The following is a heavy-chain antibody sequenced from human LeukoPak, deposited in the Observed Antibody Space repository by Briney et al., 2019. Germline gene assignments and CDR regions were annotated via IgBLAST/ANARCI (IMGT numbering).Heavy chain of an antibody. CDR2: IIPIFGTA. V-gene: IGHV1-69*13. Sequence: GASVKVSCKASGGTFSSYAISWVRQAPGQGLEWMGGIIPIFGTANYAQKFQGRVTITADESTSTAYMELSSLRSEDTAVYYCARTVPNPYYDFWSGSNFDYWAREPWSPSPQ. CDR1: GGTFSSYA. J-gene: IGHJ4*02. CDR3: ARTVPNPYYDFWSGSNFDY. D-gene: IGHD3-3*01.